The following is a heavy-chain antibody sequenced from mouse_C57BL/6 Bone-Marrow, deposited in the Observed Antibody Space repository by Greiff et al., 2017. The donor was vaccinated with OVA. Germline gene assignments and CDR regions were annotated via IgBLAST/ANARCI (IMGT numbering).Heavy chain of an antibody. CDR1: GYTFTSYW. Sequence: EVQLQQSGTVLARPGASVKMSCKTSGYTFTSYWMHWVKQRPGQGLEWIGAIYPGNCDTSYNQKFKGKAKLTAVTSASTAYMELSSLTNEDSAVYYSTPDYYGSSYAMDYWGQGTSVTVSS. D-gene: IGHD1-1*01. CDR3: TPDYYGSSYAMDY. V-gene: IGHV1-5*01. CDR2: IYPGNCDT. J-gene: IGHJ4*01.